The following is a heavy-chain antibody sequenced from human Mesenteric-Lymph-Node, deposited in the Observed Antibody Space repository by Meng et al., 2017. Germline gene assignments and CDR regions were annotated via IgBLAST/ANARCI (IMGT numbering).Heavy chain of an antibody. Sequence: GESLKISCAASGFRFRNYGIHWVRQAPGKGLEWVAVIWYDDSYKIYGDSVKGRFTISRDDSKNTVYLAMNSLRHEDTAVYYCAKTEDYYYGSGSYPPHFDYWGQGTLVTVSS. CDR1: GFRFRNYG. CDR2: IWYDDSYK. CDR3: AKTEDYYYGSGSYPPHFDY. V-gene: IGHV3-30*02. J-gene: IGHJ4*02. D-gene: IGHD3-10*01.